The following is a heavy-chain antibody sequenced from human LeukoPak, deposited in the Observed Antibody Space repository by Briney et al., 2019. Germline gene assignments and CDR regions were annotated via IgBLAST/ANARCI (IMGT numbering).Heavy chain of an antibody. J-gene: IGHJ3*02. Sequence: GASVKVSCKASGYTFTGYYMHWVRQAPGQGLEWMGIINPSGGSTSYAQKFQGRVTMTRDMSTSTVYMELSSLRSEDTAVYYCARVYYYGSGSYVTGAFDIWGQGTMVTVSS. D-gene: IGHD3-10*01. V-gene: IGHV1-46*01. CDR2: INPSGGST. CDR1: GYTFTGYY. CDR3: ARVYYYGSGSYVTGAFDI.